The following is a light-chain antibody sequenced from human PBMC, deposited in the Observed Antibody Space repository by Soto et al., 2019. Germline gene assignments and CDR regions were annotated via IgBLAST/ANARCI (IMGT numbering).Light chain of an antibody. CDR2: DVS. V-gene: IGLV2-14*01. Sequence: QSGLTQPASVSGSPGQSITISCTGTTSDGGGYNSVSWYQQHPGKAPELMIYDVSNRPSGISYRFSGSKSGNTASLTISGLQAEDEADYYCSSRTRTSTRVFGTGTKLTVL. J-gene: IGLJ1*01. CDR1: TSDGGGYNS. CDR3: SSRTRTSTRV.